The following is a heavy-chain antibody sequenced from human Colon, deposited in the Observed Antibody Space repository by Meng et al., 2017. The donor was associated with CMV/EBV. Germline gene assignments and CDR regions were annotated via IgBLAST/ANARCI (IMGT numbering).Heavy chain of an antibody. D-gene: IGHD2-8*01. CDR2: INADGTKK. CDR1: GFTFATFG. J-gene: IGHJ4*02. CDR3: ARDSHTSGHCPDGVCLNPFDF. V-gene: IGHV3-33*08. Sequence: GGSLRLSCESSGFTFATFGIHWVRQAPGKGLEWVSLINADGTKKHYSDSVKGRFTTSRDKSRNIVYLEMSSLRAEDTAVYYCARDSHTSGHCPDGVCLNPFDFWGQGTVVTVSS.